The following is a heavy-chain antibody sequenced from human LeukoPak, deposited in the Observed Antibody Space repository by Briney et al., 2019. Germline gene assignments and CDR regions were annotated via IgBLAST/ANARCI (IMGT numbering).Heavy chain of an antibody. D-gene: IGHD5-18*01. CDR2: IYTSGST. Sequence: SETLSLTCTVSGGSISSGSYYWSWIRQPAGKGLEWVGRIYTSGSTNYNPSLKSRVTISVDTSKNQFSLKLSSVTAADTAVYYCARAPHYSFLDYWGRGTLVTVSS. J-gene: IGHJ4*02. V-gene: IGHV4-61*02. CDR3: ARAPHYSFLDY. CDR1: GGSISSGSYY.